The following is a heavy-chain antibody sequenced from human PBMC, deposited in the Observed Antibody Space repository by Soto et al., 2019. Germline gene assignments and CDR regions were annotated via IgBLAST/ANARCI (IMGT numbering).Heavy chain of an antibody. CDR2: IIPILGIA. D-gene: IGHD2-2*01. CDR1: GGTFSSYT. V-gene: IGHV1-69*08. CDR3: ARDRIVVVPAANWFDP. Sequence: QVQLVQSGAEVKKPGSSVKVSCKASGGTFSSYTISWVRQAPGQGLEWMGRIIPILGIANYAQKFQGRVTITADKSTSTAYIELSSLRSEDTAVYYCARDRIVVVPAANWFDPWGQGTLVTVSS. J-gene: IGHJ5*02.